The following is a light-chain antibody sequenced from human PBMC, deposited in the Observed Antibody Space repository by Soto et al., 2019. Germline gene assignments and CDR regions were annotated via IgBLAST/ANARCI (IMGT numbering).Light chain of an antibody. J-gene: IGLJ2*01. Sequence: QSVLTQPPSASATSGQRVTISCSGSSSNIGSNTVNWYQHLPGTAPKLLIYTNNQRPSGVPDRFSGSKSGTSASLAISGLQSEDEADYYCAAWDDSLNSVVFGGGTKLTVL. V-gene: IGLV1-44*01. CDR3: AAWDDSLNSVV. CDR2: TNN. CDR1: SSNIGSNT.